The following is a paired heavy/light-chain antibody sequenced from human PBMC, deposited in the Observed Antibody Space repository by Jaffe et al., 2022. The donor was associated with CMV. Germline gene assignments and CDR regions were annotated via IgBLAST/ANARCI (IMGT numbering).Heavy chain of an antibody. CDR3: ARDRSSASSGWYQSHYYYMDV. D-gene: IGHD6-19*01. V-gene: IGHV3-66*01. CDR2: IYSGGST. Sequence: EVQLVESGGGLVQPGGSLRLSCAASGFTVSSNYMSWVRQAPGKGLEWVSVIYSGGSTYYADSVKGRFTISRDNSKNTLYLQMNSLRAEDTAVYYCARDRSSASSGWYQSHYYYMDVWGKGTTVTVSS. J-gene: IGHJ6*03. CDR1: GFTVSSNY.
Light chain of an antibody. Sequence: IQLTQSPSSLSASVGDRVTITCRASQGISSYLAWYQQKPGKAPKLLIYAASTLQSGVPSRFSGSGSGTDFTLTISSLQPEDFATYYCQQLNSYPPTFGQGTRLEIK. CDR3: QQLNSYPPT. J-gene: IGKJ5*01. V-gene: IGKV1-9*01. CDR2: AAS. CDR1: QGISSY.